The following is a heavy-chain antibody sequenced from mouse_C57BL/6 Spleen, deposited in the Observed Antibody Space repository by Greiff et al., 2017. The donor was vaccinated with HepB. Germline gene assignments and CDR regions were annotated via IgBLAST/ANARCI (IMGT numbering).Heavy chain of an antibody. J-gene: IGHJ1*03. CDR1: GFTFSSYA. V-gene: IGHV5-4*01. D-gene: IGHD4-1*01. CDR2: ISDGGSYT. Sequence: VQLKESGGGLVKPGGSLKLSCAASGFTFSSYAMSWVRQTPEKRLEWVATISDGGSYTYYPDNVKGRFTISRDKAKNNLYLQMSHLKSEDTAMYYCARDGVTGTGWYFDVWGTGTTVTVSS. CDR3: ARDGVTGTGWYFDV.